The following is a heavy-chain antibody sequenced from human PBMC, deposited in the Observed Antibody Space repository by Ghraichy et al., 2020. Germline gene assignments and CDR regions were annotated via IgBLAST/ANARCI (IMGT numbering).Heavy chain of an antibody. CDR2: INPNSGGT. J-gene: IGHJ4*02. CDR3: ARDRRRAGSSSFDY. CDR1: GYTFTGYY. Sequence: ASVKVSCKASGYTFTGYYMHWVRQAPGQGLEWMGWINPNSGGTNYAQKFQGRVTMTRDTSISTAYMELSRLRSDDTAVYYCARDRRRAGSSSFDYWGQGTLVTVSS. V-gene: IGHV1-2*02. D-gene: IGHD6-6*01.